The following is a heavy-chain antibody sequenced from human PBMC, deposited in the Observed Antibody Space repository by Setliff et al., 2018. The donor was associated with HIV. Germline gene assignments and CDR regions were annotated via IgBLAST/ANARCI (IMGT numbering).Heavy chain of an antibody. CDR1: GGTFTNSA. V-gene: IGHV1-69*10. CDR2: IVPILGIA. CDR3: ATFDYGHSLGKIDY. J-gene: IGHJ4*02. D-gene: IGHD4-17*01. Sequence: SVKVSCKASGGTFTNSAIGWVRQAPGQGLEWMGAIVPILGIANSAQKFQGRVTITTDESTTTAYMELSRLKSDDTAVYFCATFDYGHSLGKIDYWGQGTLVTVSS.